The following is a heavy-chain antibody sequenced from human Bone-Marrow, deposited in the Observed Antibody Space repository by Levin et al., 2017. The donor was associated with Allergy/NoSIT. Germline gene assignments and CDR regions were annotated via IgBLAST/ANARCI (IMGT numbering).Heavy chain of an antibody. D-gene: IGHD6-19*01. CDR1: GFTFSSYW. Sequence: GESLKISCAASGFTFSSYWMSWVRQAPGKGLEWVANIKQDGSEKYYVDSVKGRFTISRDNAKNSLYLQMNSLRAEDTAVYYCARDRVVAVAATFRYFQHWGQGTLVTVSS. J-gene: IGHJ1*01. CDR3: ARDRVVAVAATFRYFQH. V-gene: IGHV3-7*01. CDR2: IKQDGSEK.